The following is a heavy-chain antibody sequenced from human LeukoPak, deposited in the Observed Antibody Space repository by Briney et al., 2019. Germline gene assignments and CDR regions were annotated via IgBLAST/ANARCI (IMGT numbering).Heavy chain of an antibody. CDR1: GGSISSYY. Sequence: SETLSLTCTVFGGSISSYYWSWIRQPPGKGLEWIGYIYYSGSTNYNPSLKSRVTISVDTSKNQFSLKLSSVTAADTAVYYCARDKFKYFDPWGQGTLVTVSS. CDR3: ARDKFKYFDP. J-gene: IGHJ5*02. V-gene: IGHV4-59*01. CDR2: IYYSGST.